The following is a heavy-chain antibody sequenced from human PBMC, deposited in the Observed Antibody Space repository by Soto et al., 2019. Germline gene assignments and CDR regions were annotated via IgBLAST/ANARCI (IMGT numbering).Heavy chain of an antibody. CDR2: IHYGGGT. D-gene: IGHD1-26*01. J-gene: IGHJ4*02. Sequence: SETLSLTCTVSGGSMSSYYWTWIRQPPGKGLEWIGFIHYGGGTVYNPALRSRVTVTVETSKKQFSLNLSAVTAADTAVYYCVGAQYGGVGATDSASWGQGALVTVAS. V-gene: IGHV4-59*01. CDR1: GGSMSSYY. CDR3: VGAQYGGVGATDSAS.